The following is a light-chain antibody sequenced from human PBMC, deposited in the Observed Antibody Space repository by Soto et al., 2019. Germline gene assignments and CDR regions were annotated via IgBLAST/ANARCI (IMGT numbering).Light chain of an antibody. CDR2: EGN. V-gene: IGLV2-23*01. Sequence: QSALTQPASVSGSPGQSITISCTGPTNNVKDFNLVSWYQQHPGKVPKLIIFEGNKRPSGISNRFSGSKSGNTASLTISGLQAEDEADYYCCSYAGSYSFVFGGGTKLTVL. CDR1: TNNVKDFNL. CDR3: CSYAGSYSFV. J-gene: IGLJ1*01.